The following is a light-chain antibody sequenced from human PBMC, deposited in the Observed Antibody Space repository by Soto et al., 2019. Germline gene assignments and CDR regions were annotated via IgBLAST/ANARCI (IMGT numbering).Light chain of an antibody. CDR2: GAS. CDR3: QQYNNWPGT. V-gene: IGKV3-15*01. CDR1: QSVSSK. J-gene: IGKJ1*01. Sequence: EMVLTQSPGTLSVSPGERATLSCRASQSVSSKLAWYQQKPGQAPRLLFYGASTGATGIPARFSGSXXETXFTLSISSLQSEDFAVYYCQQYNNWPGTFGQGTKVEIK.